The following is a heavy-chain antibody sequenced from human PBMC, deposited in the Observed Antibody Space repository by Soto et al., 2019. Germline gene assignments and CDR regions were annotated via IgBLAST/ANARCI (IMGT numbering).Heavy chain of an antibody. CDR2: IGSSGDNI. J-gene: IGHJ4*02. CDR1: GFTFSDYY. D-gene: IGHD3-9*01. V-gene: IGHV3-11*01. CDR3: ARRRDILGY. Sequence: LRLSCAASGFTFSDYYMSWIRQAPGEGLEWVSYIGSSGDNIYYADSVKGRFTISRDNAKNSLYLQMNSLRAEDTAVYYCARRRDILGYWGQGTLVTVSS.